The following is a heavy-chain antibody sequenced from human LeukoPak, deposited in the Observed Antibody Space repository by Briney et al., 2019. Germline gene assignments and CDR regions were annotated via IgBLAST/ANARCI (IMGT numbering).Heavy chain of an antibody. CDR3: TRLGGDGYNSIYYYYFMDV. D-gene: IGHD5-24*01. J-gene: IGHJ6*03. CDR2: IRSKANSHAT. Sequence: PGGSLRLSCAASGFTFSGSAMHWVRQASGKGLEWVGRIRSKANSHATAYAASVKGRFTISRDDSKNTAYLQMNSLKTEETAVYYCTRLGGDGYNSIYYYYFMDVWGKGTTVTISS. CDR1: GFTFSGSA. V-gene: IGHV3-73*01.